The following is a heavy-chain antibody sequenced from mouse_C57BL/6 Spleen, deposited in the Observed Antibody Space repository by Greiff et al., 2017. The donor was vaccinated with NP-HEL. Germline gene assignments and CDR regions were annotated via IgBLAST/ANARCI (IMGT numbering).Heavy chain of an antibody. CDR1: GYAFTNYL. CDR2: INPGSGGT. V-gene: IGHV1-54*01. J-gene: IGHJ2*01. D-gene: IGHD2-4*01. Sequence: VQLQQSGAELVRPGTSVKVSCKASGYAFTNYLIEWVKQRPGQGLEWIGVINPGSGGTNYNEKFKGKATLTADKSYSTAYMQHSSLTSEGSAVDFCAANDDDEGYYDYWGQGTTLTVSS. CDR3: AANDDDEGYYDY.